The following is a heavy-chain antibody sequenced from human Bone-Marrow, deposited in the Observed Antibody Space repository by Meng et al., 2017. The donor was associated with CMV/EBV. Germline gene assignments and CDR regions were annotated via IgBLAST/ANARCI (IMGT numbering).Heavy chain of an antibody. CDR1: GITFSSYE. Sequence: GASLKISWAAAGITFSSYEMNWVRQAPRQGLEWVSYISSSGSTIYYADSVKGRFTISRDNAKNSLYLQMNSLRGEDTAVYYCARAYCSSTSCYTALFDYWGQGTLVTVSS. J-gene: IGHJ4*02. CDR3: ARAYCSSTSCYTALFDY. V-gene: IGHV3-48*03. CDR2: ISSSGSTI. D-gene: IGHD2-2*02.